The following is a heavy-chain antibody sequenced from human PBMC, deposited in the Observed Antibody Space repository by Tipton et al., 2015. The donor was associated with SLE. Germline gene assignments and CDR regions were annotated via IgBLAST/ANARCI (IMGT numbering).Heavy chain of an antibody. D-gene: IGHD1-26*01. CDR1: GFTFSSYE. V-gene: IGHV3-48*03. CDR3: AIDNGVGAPVDAFDI. CDR2: ISCSGSTI. J-gene: IGHJ3*02. Sequence: GSLRLSCAASGFTFSSYEMNWVRQAPGKGLEWVSYISCSGSTIYYADSVKGRFTISRDNAKNSLYLQMNSLRAEDTAVYYCAIDNGVGAPVDAFDIWVQGTRVTVSS.